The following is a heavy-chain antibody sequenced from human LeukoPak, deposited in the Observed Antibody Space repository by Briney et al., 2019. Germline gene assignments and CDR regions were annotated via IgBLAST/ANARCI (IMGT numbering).Heavy chain of an antibody. V-gene: IGHV7-4-1*02. CDR1: GYTFTSYA. CDR3: ATPPLGSYFPSTLWFDP. D-gene: IGHD1-26*01. J-gene: IGHJ5*02. CDR2: INTNTGNP. Sequence: ASVKVSCKASGYTFTSYAMNWVRQAPGQGLEWMGWINTNTGNPTYAQDFTGRFVFSLDTSVSTAYLQISSLKAEDTAVYYCATPPLGSYFPSTLWFDPWGQGTLVTVSS.